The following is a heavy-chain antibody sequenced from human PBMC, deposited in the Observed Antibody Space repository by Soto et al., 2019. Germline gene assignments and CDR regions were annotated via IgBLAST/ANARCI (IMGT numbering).Heavy chain of an antibody. CDR2: IRSKAYGGTT. D-gene: IGHD6-13*01. CDR1: GFTFGDYA. J-gene: IGHJ6*02. V-gene: IGHV3-49*03. Sequence: LRLSCTTSGFTFGDYAMSWSRQAPGKGLEWVGVIRSKAYGGTTDYAASVKGRFTISRDDSKSIAYLQMNSLKSEDTGVYYCTKYTYTSRYAYYGMDVWGHGTTVTVSS. CDR3: TKYTYTSRYAYYGMDV.